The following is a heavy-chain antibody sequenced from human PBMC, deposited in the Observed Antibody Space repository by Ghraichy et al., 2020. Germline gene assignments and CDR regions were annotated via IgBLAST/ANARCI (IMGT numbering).Heavy chain of an antibody. Sequence: ASVKVSCKASGYTFTSYGISWVRQAPGQGLEWMGWISAYNGNTNYAQKLQGRVTMTTDTSTSTAYMELRSLRSDDTAVYYCAREIGIMITFGGVYGYALGIWGQGTLVTVSS. CDR1: GYTFTSYG. CDR2: ISAYNGNT. J-gene: IGHJ4*02. CDR3: AREIGIMITFGGVYGYALGI. V-gene: IGHV1-18*04. D-gene: IGHD3-16*01.